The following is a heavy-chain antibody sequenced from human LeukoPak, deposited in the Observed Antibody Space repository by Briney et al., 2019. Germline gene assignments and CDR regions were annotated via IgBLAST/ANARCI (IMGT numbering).Heavy chain of an antibody. D-gene: IGHD1-1*01. V-gene: IGHV3-48*01. CDR2: VSSTSKTI. Sequence: GGSLRLSCAASGFTFSRYSMNWVRQVPGKGLEWISYVSSTSKTIYYANSLKGRFTISRDNADNSLFLQINSLRAEDTALYHCARVLRLERPYYYYYMDVWGKGTTVTISS. CDR3: ARVLRLERPYYYYYMDV. CDR1: GFTFSRYS. J-gene: IGHJ6*03.